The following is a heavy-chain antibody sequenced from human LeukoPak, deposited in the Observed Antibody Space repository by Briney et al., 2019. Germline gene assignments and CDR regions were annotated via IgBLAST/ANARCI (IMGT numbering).Heavy chain of an antibody. CDR1: GFTFSSYS. J-gene: IGHJ6*02. Sequence: GGSLRLSCAASGFTFSSYSMNWVRQAPGKGLEWVSSISSTSSYIYYADSVKGRFTISRDNAKNSLYLQMNSLRAEDTAVYYCARGCSGGSCYIPYYYYGVDVRGQGTTVTVSS. D-gene: IGHD2-15*01. CDR3: ARGCSGGSCYIPYYYYGVDV. CDR2: ISSTSSYI. V-gene: IGHV3-21*01.